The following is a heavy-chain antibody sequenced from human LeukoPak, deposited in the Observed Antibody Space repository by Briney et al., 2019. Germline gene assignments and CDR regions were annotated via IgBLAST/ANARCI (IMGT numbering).Heavy chain of an antibody. Sequence: GSLRLSCAASEFTFSNYAMNWVRQAPGKGLEWVSGISGGGGSTYYADSVKGRFTISRGNSKNTLYLQMDSLRAEDTALYYCAKGSGINHYHWIDPWGQGTLVTVSS. CDR2: ISGGGGST. CDR1: EFTFSNYA. V-gene: IGHV3-23*01. CDR3: AKGSGINHYHWIDP. D-gene: IGHD1-14*01. J-gene: IGHJ5*02.